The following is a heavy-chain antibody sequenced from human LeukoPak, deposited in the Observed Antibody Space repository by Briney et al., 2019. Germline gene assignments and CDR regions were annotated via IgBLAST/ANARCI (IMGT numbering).Heavy chain of an antibody. CDR2: ISSSSGYI. CDR3: AREPGDY. CDR1: GFTFISYS. Sequence: RGSLRLSCAASGFTFISYSMNWVRQAPGQGLEWVSSISSSSGYIYYADSVKGRFTISRDNAKNSLYLQMNSLRPEDTAVYYCAREPGDYWGQGTL. V-gene: IGHV3-21*01. J-gene: IGHJ4*02.